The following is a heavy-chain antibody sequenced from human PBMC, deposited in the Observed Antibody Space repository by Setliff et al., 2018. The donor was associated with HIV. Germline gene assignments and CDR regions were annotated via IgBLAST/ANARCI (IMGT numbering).Heavy chain of an antibody. CDR3: ARDRSDWHRGDFYMDV. Sequence: GASVKVSCKASEFTYNDYYIHWVRQAPGQGLECMGWINPNTGGTVYAQRFQGRVIMTRDTSARTAHMELANLTSDDTGVYYCARDRSDWHRGDFYMDVWGNGTTVTV. V-gene: IGHV1-2*02. CDR1: EFTYNDYY. D-gene: IGHD6-19*01. J-gene: IGHJ6*03. CDR2: INPNTGGT.